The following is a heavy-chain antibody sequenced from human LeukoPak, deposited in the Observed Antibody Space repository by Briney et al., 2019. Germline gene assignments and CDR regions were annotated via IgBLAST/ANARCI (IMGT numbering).Heavy chain of an antibody. Sequence: PGGSLRLSCAASGVALSIYAMSWIRQAPGEGVGRVAVILSDGSKEFYTDSVKGRFTISRDNSKNTLYLQMNSLRAEDTAVYYCAREFSGYAFDIWGQGTMVTVSS. D-gene: IGHD5-12*01. V-gene: IGHV3-33*08. CDR2: ILSDGSKE. J-gene: IGHJ3*02. CDR1: GVALSIYA. CDR3: AREFSGYAFDI.